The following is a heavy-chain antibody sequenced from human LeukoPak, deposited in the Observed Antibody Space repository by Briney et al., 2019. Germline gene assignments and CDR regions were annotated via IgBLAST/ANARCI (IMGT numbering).Heavy chain of an antibody. Sequence: SETLSLTCTVSGGSISSGDYYWSWIRQPPGKGLEWIGYIYDSGSTYYNPSLKSRVTISVDTSKNQFSLKLSSVTAADTAVYYCARSGPTLTLPYFDYWGQGTLVTVSS. CDR3: ARSGPTLTLPYFDY. CDR1: GGSISSGDYY. CDR2: IYDSGST. J-gene: IGHJ4*02. V-gene: IGHV4-30-4*01. D-gene: IGHD3-16*01.